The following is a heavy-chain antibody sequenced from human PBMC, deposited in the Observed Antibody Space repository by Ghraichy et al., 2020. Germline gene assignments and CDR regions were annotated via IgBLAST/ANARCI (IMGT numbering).Heavy chain of an antibody. Sequence: GGSLRLSCAASGFTFSSYAMSWVRQAPGKGLEWVSAISGSGGSTYYADSVKGRFTISRDNSKNTLYLQMNSLRAEDTAVYYCAKAPIYGDGYYYYYYMDVWGKGTTVTVSS. J-gene: IGHJ6*03. CDR2: ISGSGGST. CDR1: GFTFSSYA. V-gene: IGHV3-23*01. CDR3: AKAPIYGDGYYYYYYMDV. D-gene: IGHD4-17*01.